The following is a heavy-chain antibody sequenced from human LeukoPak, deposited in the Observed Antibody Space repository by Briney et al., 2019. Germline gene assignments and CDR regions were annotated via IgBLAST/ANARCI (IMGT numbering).Heavy chain of an antibody. J-gene: IGHJ4*02. CDR2: IIPIFGTA. D-gene: IGHD2-15*01. CDR3: ARAYCSGGSCRPYYFDY. V-gene: IGHV1-69*05. CDR1: GGTFSSYA. Sequence: SVKVSCKASGGTFSSYAISWVRQAPGQGLEWMGGIIPIFGTANYAQKFQGRVTITTDESTSTAYMELSSLRSEDTVVYYCARAYCSGGSCRPYYFDYWGQGTLVTVSS.